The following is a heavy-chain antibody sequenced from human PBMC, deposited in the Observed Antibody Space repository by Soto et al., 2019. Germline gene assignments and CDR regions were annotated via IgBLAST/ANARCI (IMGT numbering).Heavy chain of an antibody. D-gene: IGHD3-22*01. CDR2: ISAYNGNT. CDR1: GYTLTSYD. V-gene: IGHV1-18*01. CDR3: ARTEGYYDSSGYSDFDY. Sequence: ASVKVSCKASGYTLTSYDINWVRQAPGQGLEWMGWISAYNGNTNYAQKLQGRVTMTTDTSTSTAYMELRSLRSDDTAVYYCARTEGYYDSSGYSDFDYWGQGTLVTVSS. J-gene: IGHJ4*02.